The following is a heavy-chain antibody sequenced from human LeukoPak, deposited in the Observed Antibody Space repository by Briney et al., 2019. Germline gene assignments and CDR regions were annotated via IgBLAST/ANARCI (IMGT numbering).Heavy chain of an antibody. CDR1: GFTFSSYE. D-gene: IGHD5-18*01. CDR2: TSSSGSTI. Sequence: GGSLRLSCAASGFTFSSYEMNWVRQAPGKGLEWVSYTSSSGSTIYYADSVKGRFTISRDNAKNSLYLQMNSLRAEDTAVYYCATEGYSYGYFWFDPWGQGTLVTVSS. V-gene: IGHV3-48*03. CDR3: ATEGYSYGYFWFDP. J-gene: IGHJ5*02.